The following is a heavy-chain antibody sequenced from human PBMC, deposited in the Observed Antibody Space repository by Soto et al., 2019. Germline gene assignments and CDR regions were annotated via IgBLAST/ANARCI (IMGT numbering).Heavy chain of an antibody. CDR2: IACDVSLQ. Sequence: GGSLRLSCAASGLTFSHYGMHWIRQVPGKGLEWVAVIACDVSLQFYAVSMKSRFLITPDTSKNQMSLQLNSVTPEDTAVYFCARDGSGFHWYFDLWGRGSLVTVSS. CDR1: GLTFSHYG. J-gene: IGHJ2*01. CDR3: ARDGSGFHWYFDL. D-gene: IGHD6-19*01. V-gene: IGHV3-33*08.